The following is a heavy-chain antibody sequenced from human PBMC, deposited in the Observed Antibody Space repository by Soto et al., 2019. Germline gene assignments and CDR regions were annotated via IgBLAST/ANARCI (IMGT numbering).Heavy chain of an antibody. CDR1: GFTFRNYD. J-gene: IGHJ4*02. Sequence: EVQLLESGGGLVQPGGSLRLPCVASGFTFRNYDMRWVRQAPGKGLEWVSGISGSGGVTYYADSVKGRFTISRDNSKNTLYLQMNSLRANDTAVYYCAKDRQFRSYYESAGHYNNWGQGTLVTVSS. D-gene: IGHD3-10*01. CDR3: AKDRQFRSYYESAGHYNN. CDR2: ISGSGGVT. V-gene: IGHV3-23*01.